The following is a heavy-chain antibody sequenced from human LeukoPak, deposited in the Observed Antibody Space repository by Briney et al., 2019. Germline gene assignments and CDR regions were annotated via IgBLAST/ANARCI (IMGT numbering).Heavy chain of an antibody. Sequence: GGSLRLSCAPSGFTVTSNYMSWVRQAPGKGLEGVSVIYSGGSAYYADSVKGRFTISRDNSKNTLYLQMNSLRAEDTAVYYCARGGNYCGSGSYYDNWFDPWGQGTLVTVSS. CDR2: IYSGGSA. CDR3: ARGGNYCGSGSYYDNWFDP. J-gene: IGHJ5*02. CDR1: GFTVTSNY. V-gene: IGHV3-66*01. D-gene: IGHD3-10*01.